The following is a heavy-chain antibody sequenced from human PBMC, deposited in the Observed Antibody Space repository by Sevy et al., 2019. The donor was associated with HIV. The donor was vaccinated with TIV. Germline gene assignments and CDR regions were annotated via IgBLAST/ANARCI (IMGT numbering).Heavy chain of an antibody. CDR1: GYTFSRND. J-gene: IGHJ4*02. CDR2: MNPKNGNT. CDR3: ARDLYYGSGSYYDY. V-gene: IGHV1-8*01. D-gene: IGHD3-10*01. Sequence: ASVKVSCKASGYTFSRNDIAWVRQATGQGLEWMGWMNPKNGNTDHAQQFQGRVTITKDTSISTVYMELTSLRSDDTAIYYCARDLYYGSGSYYDYWCQGTLVTVSS.